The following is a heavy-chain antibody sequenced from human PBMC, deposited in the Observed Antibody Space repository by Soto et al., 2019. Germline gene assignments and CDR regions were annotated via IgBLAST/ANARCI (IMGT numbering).Heavy chain of an antibody. CDR3: AREGRWLQSPDACEI. J-gene: IGHJ3*02. V-gene: IGHV1-3*01. CDR2: INAGNGNT. D-gene: IGHD5-12*01. CDR1: GYTFTSYA. Sequence: ASVKVSCKASGYTFTSYAMHWVRQAPGQRLEWMGWINAGNGNTKYSQKFQGRVTITRDTSASTAYMEQSSLRPEDTAVDYCAREGRWLQSPDACEIWGRGTMVTVSS.